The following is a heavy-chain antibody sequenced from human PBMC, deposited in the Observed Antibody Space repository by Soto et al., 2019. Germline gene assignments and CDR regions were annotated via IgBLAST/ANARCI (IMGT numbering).Heavy chain of an antibody. CDR1: GVSMSGYN. V-gene: IGHV4-59*01. CDR3: AREFGLGSGWYPL. CDR2: IYSSGST. J-gene: IGHJ4*02. Sequence: SETLSLTCTVSGVSMSGYNWSWIRQPPGKGLEWIGYIYSSGSTIYNPSLKSRVTISVDTSNNRFSLKVTSVTAADTAVYYCAREFGLGSGWYPLWGQGILVTVSS. D-gene: IGHD6-19*01.